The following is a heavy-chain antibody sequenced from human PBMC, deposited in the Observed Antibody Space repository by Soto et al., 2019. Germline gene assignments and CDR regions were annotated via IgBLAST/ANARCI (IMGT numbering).Heavy chain of an antibody. CDR3: ARKRDAKYGTGFDY. CDR1: DDSINSDKYY. CDR2: IYYRGNA. V-gene: IGHV4-39*07. Sequence: SETLSLTCSVSDDSINSDKYYWGWIRQPPGKGLEWIGYIYYRGNAYYNPSLQTRVTISVDTSKSQFSLKLSSVTAADTAVYYCARKRDAKYGTGFDYWGQGTLVTVSS. D-gene: IGHD2-2*01. J-gene: IGHJ4*02.